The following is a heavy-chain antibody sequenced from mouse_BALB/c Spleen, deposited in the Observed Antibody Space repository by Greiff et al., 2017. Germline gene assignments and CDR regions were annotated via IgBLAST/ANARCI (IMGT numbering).Heavy chain of an antibody. CDR1: GFTFNTYA. CDR2: IRSKSNNYAT. CDR3: VRDRDRTTGEFAY. V-gene: IGHV10-3*03. Sequence: EADGGLVQPKGSLKLSCAASGFTFNTYAMHWVCQAPGKGLEWVARIRSKSNNYATYYADSVKDRFTISRDDSQSMLYLQMNNLKTEDTAMYYCVRDRDRTTGEFAYWGQGTLVTVSA. D-gene: IGHD2-12*01. J-gene: IGHJ3*01.